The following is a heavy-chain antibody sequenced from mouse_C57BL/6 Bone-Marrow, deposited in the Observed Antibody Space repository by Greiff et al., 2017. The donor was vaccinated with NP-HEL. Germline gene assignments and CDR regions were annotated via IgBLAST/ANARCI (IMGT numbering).Heavy chain of an antibody. CDR3: TTLCYYYGSSYGFAY. CDR1: GFNIKDDY. J-gene: IGHJ3*01. V-gene: IGHV14-4*01. D-gene: IGHD1-1*01. Sequence: EVQVVESGAELVRPGASVKLSCTASGFNIKDDYMHWVKQRPEQGLEWIGWIDPENGDTEYASKVQGKATITADTSSTTASLQLSSLTSEDTAVYYCTTLCYYYGSSYGFAYWGQGTLVTVSA. CDR2: IDPENGDT.